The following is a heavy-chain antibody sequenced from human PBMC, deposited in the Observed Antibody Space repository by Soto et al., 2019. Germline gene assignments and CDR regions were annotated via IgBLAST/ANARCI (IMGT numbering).Heavy chain of an antibody. Sequence: RGSLSLFCATPVLTFSTYAMDSVRRAPGSGLEWVAFISYDESNKYYADSVKGRFTISRDNARTTLYLQMNTLRAEDTAVYFCAKRRNVLRFLQCSSGMEVWAHGTTVTVSS. J-gene: IGHJ6*02. CDR1: VLTFSTYA. CDR3: AKRRNVLRFLQCSSGMEV. CDR2: ISYDESNK. D-gene: IGHD3-3*01. V-gene: IGHV3-30*18.